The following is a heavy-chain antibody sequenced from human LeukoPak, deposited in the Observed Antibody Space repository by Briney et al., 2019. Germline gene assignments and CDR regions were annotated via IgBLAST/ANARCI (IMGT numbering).Heavy chain of an antibody. V-gene: IGHV1-18*01. J-gene: IGHJ6*02. D-gene: IGHD1-26*01. CDR2: ISAYNGNT. Sequence: ASVKVSCKASGYTFTSYGISWVRQAPGQGLEWMGWISAYNGNTNYAQKLQGRVTMTTDTSTSTAYMELRSLRSDDTAVYYCARSISGRSTYYYYGMDVWGQGTTVTVSS. CDR1: GYTFTSYG. CDR3: ARSISGRSTYYYYGMDV.